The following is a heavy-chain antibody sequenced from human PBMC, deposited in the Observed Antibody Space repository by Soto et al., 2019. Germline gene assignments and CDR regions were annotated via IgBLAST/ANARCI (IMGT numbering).Heavy chain of an antibody. CDR1: GGSISSYY. CDR2: VHHSWGS. D-gene: IGHD3-10*01. Sequence: QVQLQESGPGLVKPSETLSLCCTVSGGSISSYYWSWFRQSPGKRMEWIGYVHHSWGSSYNHSLQSRVAISLDTSKSQFSLKVTSVTATDTAVYYCARQGFGPLHGLVDVWGQGTTVTVSS. J-gene: IGHJ6*02. CDR3: ARQGFGPLHGLVDV. V-gene: IGHV4-59*08.